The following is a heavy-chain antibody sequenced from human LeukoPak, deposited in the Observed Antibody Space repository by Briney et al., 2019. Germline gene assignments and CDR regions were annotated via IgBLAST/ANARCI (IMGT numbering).Heavy chain of an antibody. Sequence: SVKVSCKASGFTFTSSAMQWVRQARGQRLEWIGWIVVGSGNTNYAQKFQDRVTITRDMSTSTAYMELSSLRSEDTAVYYCAAVRYCSSTSCSRHPIFDYWGQGTLVTVSS. D-gene: IGHD2-2*01. V-gene: IGHV1-58*02. CDR1: GFTFTSSA. CDR3: AAVRYCSSTSCSRHPIFDY. J-gene: IGHJ4*02. CDR2: IVVGSGNT.